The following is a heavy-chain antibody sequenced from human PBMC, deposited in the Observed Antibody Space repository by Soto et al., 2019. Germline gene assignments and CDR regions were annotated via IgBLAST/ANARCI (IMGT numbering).Heavy chain of an antibody. D-gene: IGHD3-10*01. CDR2: INHSGDT. J-gene: IGHJ6*02. Sequence: QVQLQQWGAGLLKPSETLSLTCAVYGGSFSGYYRSWIRQPPGKGLEWIGEINHSGDTNYNPSLKRRVTISVDTSKNQFSLKLTSVTAADTAVYYCARGRGVRGSIITTYSYYDLDVWGQGTTVTVSS. CDR1: GGSFSGYY. V-gene: IGHV4-34*02. CDR3: ARGRGVRGSIITTYSYYDLDV.